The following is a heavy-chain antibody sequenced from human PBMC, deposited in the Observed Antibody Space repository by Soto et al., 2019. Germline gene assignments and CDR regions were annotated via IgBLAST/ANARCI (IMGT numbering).Heavy chain of an antibody. CDR3: AREEKQLSRYGGDFDY. Sequence: QVQLQESGPGLVKPSETLSPTCSVSDGSVNTGNYYWSWIRQPPGKGLEWIGHIYYIGTANYNPSLKSRVTISVDTSKNQFSLKVTSVTAADTAVYFCAREEKQLSRYGGDFDYWGQGILVTVSS. CDR2: IYYIGTA. V-gene: IGHV4-61*01. CDR1: DGSVNTGNYY. D-gene: IGHD3-16*01. J-gene: IGHJ4*02.